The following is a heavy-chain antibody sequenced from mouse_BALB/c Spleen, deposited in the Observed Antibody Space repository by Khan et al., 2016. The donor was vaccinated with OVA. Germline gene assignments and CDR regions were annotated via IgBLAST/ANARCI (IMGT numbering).Heavy chain of an antibody. CDR3: ARSTYRYAFAY. D-gene: IGHD2-14*01. J-gene: IGHJ3*01. CDR2: MIYTGYT. CDR1: GDSITSGY. V-gene: IGHV3-8*02. Sequence: VQLQESGPSLVKPSQTLSLTCSVTGDSITSGYWSWIRKFPGNKLEYMGYMIYTGYTDYNPSLKSRLAITRHTSKNQYYLQLHSVTTEDRATYYCARSTYRYAFAYWGQGTLVTVSA.